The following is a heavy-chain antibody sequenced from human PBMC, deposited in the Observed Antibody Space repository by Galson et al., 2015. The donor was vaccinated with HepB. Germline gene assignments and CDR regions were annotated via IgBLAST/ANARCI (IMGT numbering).Heavy chain of an antibody. CDR3: ASQTMVRGVIGRFDP. CDR2: IYYSGIT. D-gene: IGHD3-10*01. CDR1: GASISSNSYY. Sequence: ETLSLTCTVSGASISSNSYYWGWIRQPPGKGLEWIGSIYYSGITYYNPSLKSRVTISVDTSKNQFSLRLNSVTAADTAVYYCASQTMVRGVIGRFDPWGQGTLVTVSS. V-gene: IGHV4-39*01. J-gene: IGHJ5*02.